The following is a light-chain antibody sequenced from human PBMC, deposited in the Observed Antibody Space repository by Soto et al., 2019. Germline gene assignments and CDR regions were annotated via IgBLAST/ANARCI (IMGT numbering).Light chain of an antibody. CDR1: ETVNSY. J-gene: IGKJ3*01. Sequence: EIVLTQSPATLSLSPGERATLSCRASETVNSYLAWYQQKPGQAPRLLIYDVFKRATGIPARFSGGGSGTDFTLAISSLEPDDFAFYYCQHRSSWPFTFGPGTKVEIK. CDR2: DVF. V-gene: IGKV3-11*01. CDR3: QHRSSWPFT.